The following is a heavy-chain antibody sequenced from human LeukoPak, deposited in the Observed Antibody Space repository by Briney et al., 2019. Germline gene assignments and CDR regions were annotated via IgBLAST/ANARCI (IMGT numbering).Heavy chain of an antibody. CDR1: GGSVSSGSYY. CDR2: IYYSGST. CDR3: ARDLFDGMDV. J-gene: IGHJ6*02. D-gene: IGHD3-3*01. Sequence: SETLSLTCTVSGGSVSSGSYYWSWIRQPPGKGLEWIGYIYYSGSTNYNPSLKSRVTISVDTSKNQSSLKLSSVTAADTAVYYCARDLFDGMDVWGQGTTVTVSS. V-gene: IGHV4-61*01.